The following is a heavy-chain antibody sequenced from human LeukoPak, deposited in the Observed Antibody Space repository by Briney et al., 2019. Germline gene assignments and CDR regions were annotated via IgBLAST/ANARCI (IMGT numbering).Heavy chain of an antibody. CDR2: ISSSSSYI. D-gene: IGHD6-13*01. CDR3: ARVGDQKLVKNWFDS. J-gene: IGHJ5*01. V-gene: IGHV3-21*01. Sequence: GGAPRLSCAAPGVTLSSYSMNWGRQAPGEGLGWVSSISSSSSYIYYADSVKGRFTISRDNAKNSLYLQMNSLRAEDTAVYYCARVGDQKLVKNWFDSWGQGTLVTVSS. CDR1: GVTLSSYS.